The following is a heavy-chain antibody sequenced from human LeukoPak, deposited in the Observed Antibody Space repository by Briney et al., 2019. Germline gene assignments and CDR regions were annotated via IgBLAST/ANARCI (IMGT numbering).Heavy chain of an antibody. Sequence: SETLSLTCTVSGGSISSYYWSWIRQPPGKGLEWIGYIYYSGSTNYNPSLKSRVTISVDTSKNQFSLKLSSVTAADTAVYYCARADILTESMDYWGQGTLVTVSS. CDR2: IYYSGST. D-gene: IGHD3-9*01. CDR1: GGSISSYY. V-gene: IGHV4-59*01. CDR3: ARADILTESMDY. J-gene: IGHJ4*02.